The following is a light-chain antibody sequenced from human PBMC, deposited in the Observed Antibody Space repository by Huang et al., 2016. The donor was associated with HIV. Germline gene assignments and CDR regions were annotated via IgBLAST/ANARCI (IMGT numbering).Light chain of an antibody. CDR2: GAS. CDR1: QSISSNY. Sequence: EIVLTQSPGTLSLSPGERATLSCRASQSISSNYLAWYQQKPGQAPRRLIYGASSRATGIPDRFSASGSGTDFTLTISRLEPEDFAVYYCQQYGSSPPWTFGQGTKVEIK. J-gene: IGKJ1*01. CDR3: QQYGSSPPWT. V-gene: IGKV3-20*01.